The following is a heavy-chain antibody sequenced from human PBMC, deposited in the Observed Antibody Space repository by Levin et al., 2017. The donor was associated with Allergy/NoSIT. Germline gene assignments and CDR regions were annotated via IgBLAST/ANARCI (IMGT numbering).Heavy chain of an antibody. D-gene: IGHD3-22*01. J-gene: IGHJ1*01. CDR3: ARRARNGYVFQH. Sequence: PSETLSLTCTVSGDSISNGGYYWSWIRQYPGRGLEWIGYSYYTGNTYYNPSLKSRVTISVDTSKNQFSLNLRSVTAADTAVYYCARRARNGYVFQHWGQGTLVTVSS. V-gene: IGHV4-31*03. CDR1: GDSISNGGYY. CDR2: SYYTGNT.